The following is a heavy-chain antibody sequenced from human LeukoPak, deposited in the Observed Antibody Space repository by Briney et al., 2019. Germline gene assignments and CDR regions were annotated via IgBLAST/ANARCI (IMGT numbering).Heavy chain of an antibody. V-gene: IGHV3-66*01. CDR2: IYSGGST. CDR1: GFTVSSNY. D-gene: IGHD6-13*01. J-gene: IGHJ6*02. Sequence: GGSLRLSCAASGFTVSSNYMSWVRQAPGNGLEWVSVIYSGGSTYYADSVKGRFTISRDNSKNTLYLQMNSLRAEDTAVYYCARDRFGIAAAGPPFYYYYYGMDVWGQGTTVTVSS. CDR3: ARDRFGIAAAGPPFYYYYYGMDV.